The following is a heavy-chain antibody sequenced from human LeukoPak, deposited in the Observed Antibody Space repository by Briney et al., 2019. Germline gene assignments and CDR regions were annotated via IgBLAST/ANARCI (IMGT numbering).Heavy chain of an antibody. CDR2: MNPNSGDT. CDR3: ARATRTTGAFDI. V-gene: IGHV1-8*02. CDR1: GYTFTGYY. Sequence: GASVKVSCKASGYTFTGYYMHWVRQAPGQGLEWMGWMNPNSGDTGYAQKFQGRVNMTRNTSISTAYMELSSLRSEDTAVYYCARATRTTGAFDIWGQGTMVTVSS. D-gene: IGHD1-1*01. J-gene: IGHJ3*02.